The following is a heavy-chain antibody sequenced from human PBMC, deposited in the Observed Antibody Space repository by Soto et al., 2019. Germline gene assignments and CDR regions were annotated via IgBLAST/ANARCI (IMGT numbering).Heavy chain of an antibody. J-gene: IGHJ3*02. D-gene: IGHD2-15*01. Sequence: QVQLQESGPRLVKPSETLSLTCSVSGVSIGSHFWSWIRQAPGKGPELVGYIYHTVNTNYNPALKSRVNISMDTSENQLSLQLSSVPAADTAVYYCARLQYTVVTALDIWGQGTMVNVSS. CDR2: IYHTVNT. CDR1: GVSIGSHF. CDR3: ARLQYTVVTALDI. V-gene: IGHV4-59*11.